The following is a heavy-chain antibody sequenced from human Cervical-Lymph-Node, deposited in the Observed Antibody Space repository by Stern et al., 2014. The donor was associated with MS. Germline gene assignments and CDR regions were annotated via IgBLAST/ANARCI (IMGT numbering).Heavy chain of an antibody. CDR3: ARQRYFDY. CDR1: GYTFTSYW. J-gene: IGHJ4*02. V-gene: IGHV5-51*01. CDR2: IFHGCPDI. Sequence: EVQLVESGPEVKKPGESLKISCQASGYTFTSYWIGWVRQMPGKGLNGSATIFHGCPDIKSSPTFQGQVTISADKPSSTAYLQWNNLKASDTAIYYCARQRYFDYWGQGTLVTVSS.